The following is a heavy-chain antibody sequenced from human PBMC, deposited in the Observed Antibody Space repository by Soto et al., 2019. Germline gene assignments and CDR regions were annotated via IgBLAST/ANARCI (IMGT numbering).Heavy chain of an antibody. D-gene: IGHD6-19*01. CDR1: GGSISSGDYY. V-gene: IGHV4-30-4*01. CDR3: ARFLGIYSSGWPNFDY. Sequence: PSETLSLTCTVSGGSISSGDYYWSWIRQPPGKGLEWIGYIYYSGSTYYNPSLKSRVTISVDTSKNQFSLKLSSVTAADTAVYYCARFLGIYSSGWPNFDYWGQGTLVTVSS. J-gene: IGHJ4*02. CDR2: IYYSGST.